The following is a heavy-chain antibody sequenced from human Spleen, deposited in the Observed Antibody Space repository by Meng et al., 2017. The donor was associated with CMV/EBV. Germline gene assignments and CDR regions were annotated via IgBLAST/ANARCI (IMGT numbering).Heavy chain of an antibody. Sequence: GESLKISCAASGFTFRTVGMYWVRQAPGKGPVWVAYIPSDGGKTYHEDSVKGRFTISRDNSKNTVYLEMNSLRLEDTAVYYCAKDQGDSGNPGYWGQETLVTVSS. CDR3: AKDQGDSGNPGY. V-gene: IGHV3-30*02. J-gene: IGHJ4*02. D-gene: IGHD6-19*01. CDR1: GFTFRTVG. CDR2: IPSDGGKT.